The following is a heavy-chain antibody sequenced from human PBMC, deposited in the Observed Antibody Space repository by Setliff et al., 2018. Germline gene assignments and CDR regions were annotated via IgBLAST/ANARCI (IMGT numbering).Heavy chain of an antibody. CDR1: GFTFSSYS. CDR3: ARDAEPSAISLYYFDY. V-gene: IGHV3-21*01. D-gene: IGHD2-2*02. CDR2: ISSSSSCI. Sequence: PGGSLRLSCAASGFTFSSYSMNWVRQAPGKGLEWVSSISSSSSCIYYADSVKGRFTISRDNAKNSLYLQMNSLRAEDTAVYYCARDAEPSAISLYYFDYWGQGTLVTVSS. J-gene: IGHJ4*02.